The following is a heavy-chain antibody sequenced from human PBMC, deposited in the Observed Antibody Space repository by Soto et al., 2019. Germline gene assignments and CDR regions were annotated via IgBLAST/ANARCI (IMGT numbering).Heavy chain of an antibody. CDR3: ARGWIP. CDR2: VFYTGST. Sequence: PSETLSLTCTVSGGSISRGGHYWNWIRQHPGKGLEWVGYVFYTGSTFYNPSLKSRVTRNTSISTAYMELSSLRSEDTAVYYCARGWIPWGQGTLVTVSS. V-gene: IGHV4-31*03. J-gene: IGHJ5*02. D-gene: IGHD1-1*01. CDR1: GGSISRGGHY.